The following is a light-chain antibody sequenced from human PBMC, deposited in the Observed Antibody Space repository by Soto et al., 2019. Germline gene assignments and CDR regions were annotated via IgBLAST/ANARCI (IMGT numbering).Light chain of an antibody. J-gene: IGKJ2*01. CDR1: QGIDTY. V-gene: IGKV1-8*01. CDR3: QQYYAHPPT. CDR2: ATS. Sequence: AIQMTQSPSSFSASVGDRVTITCRASQGIDTYLAWYQQKPGKAPRLLMYATSVLESGVPSRFSGSGSGTDYTLTISALQSEDFATYYCQQYYAHPPTFCQGTKLDMK.